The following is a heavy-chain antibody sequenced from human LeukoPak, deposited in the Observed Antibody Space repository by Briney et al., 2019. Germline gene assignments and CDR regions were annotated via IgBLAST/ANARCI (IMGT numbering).Heavy chain of an antibody. CDR2: INPNGGGT. Sequence: ASVKVSCKASGYTFTDYYIHWVRQAPGQGLEWMGWINPNGGGTNCAQKFQGSVTMTRDTSISTAYMELNRLTSDDTAVYYCAKGSYSISSFDYWGQGTLGTVSS. CDR1: GYTFTDYY. J-gene: IGHJ4*02. CDR3: AKGSYSISSFDY. D-gene: IGHD6-6*01. V-gene: IGHV1-2*02.